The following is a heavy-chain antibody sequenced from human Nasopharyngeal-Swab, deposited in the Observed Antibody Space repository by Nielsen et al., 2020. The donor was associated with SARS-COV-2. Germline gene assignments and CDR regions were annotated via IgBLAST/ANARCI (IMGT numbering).Heavy chain of an antibody. CDR2: ITGRVATP. CDR3: AKLRSYGGNDAFDI. D-gene: IGHD4-23*01. V-gene: IGHV3-23*01. J-gene: IGHJ3*02. CDR1: GFTFSNYA. Sequence: GESLKIPCAAPGFTFSNYAMTWVRQAPGKGLEWVSAITGRVATPYYADSVKARFTIAKDNSKNTLSLQMNSLRVEDTAIYYCAKLRSYGGNDAFDIWGQGTMVTVSS.